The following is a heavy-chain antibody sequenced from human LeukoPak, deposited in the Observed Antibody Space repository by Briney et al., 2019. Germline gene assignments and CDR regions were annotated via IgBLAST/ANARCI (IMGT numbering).Heavy chain of an antibody. CDR3: ARDEEKYQLPDYYYYGMDV. J-gene: IGHJ6*02. D-gene: IGHD2-2*01. V-gene: IGHV3-48*03. CDR1: GFTFSSYE. Sequence: GGSLRLSCAASGFTFSSYEMNWVRQAPGKGLEWVSYISSSGSTIYYADSVKGRFTISRDNAKNSLYLKMNSLRAEDTAVYYCARDEEKYQLPDYYYYGMDVWGQGTTVTVSS. CDR2: ISSSGSTI.